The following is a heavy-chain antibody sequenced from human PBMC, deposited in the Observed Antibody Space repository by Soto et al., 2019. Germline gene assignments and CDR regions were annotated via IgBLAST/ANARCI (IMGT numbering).Heavy chain of an antibody. CDR1: GFSFSTYS. Sequence: EVQLVESGGGLVKSGGSLRLSCAASGFSFSTYSMSWVRQAPGKGLEWVSSISTGTPYTYYADSVKGRLTISRDNAKNSLYLQMSSLRAEDTAVYFCARGNIVATIHYFDRWGQGTLVTVSS. D-gene: IGHD5-12*01. CDR3: ARGNIVATIHYFDR. J-gene: IGHJ4*02. CDR2: ISTGTPYT. V-gene: IGHV3-21*01.